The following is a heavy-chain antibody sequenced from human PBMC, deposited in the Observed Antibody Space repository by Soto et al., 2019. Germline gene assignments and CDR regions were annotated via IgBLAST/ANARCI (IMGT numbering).Heavy chain of an antibody. CDR3: ARDGGIVGGTNAFDI. V-gene: IGHV4-38-2*01. Sequence: PSETLSLTGAVSGYSISSGYYWGWIRQPPGRGLEWIGSIFQSGSTYYNPSLKSRVTISMNTSRNQFSLKLNSVTAADTAVYYCARDGGIVGGTNAFDIWGQGTMVTVSS. D-gene: IGHD1-26*01. CDR1: GYSISSGYY. CDR2: IFQSGST. J-gene: IGHJ3*02.